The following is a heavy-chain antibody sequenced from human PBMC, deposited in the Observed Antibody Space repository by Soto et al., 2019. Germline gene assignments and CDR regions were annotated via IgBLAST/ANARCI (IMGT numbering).Heavy chain of an antibody. Sequence: GASVKVSCKASGYTFTSYDINWVRQATGQGLEWMGWMNPNSGNTGYAQKFQGRVTMTRNTSISTAYMELSSLRSEDTAVYYCARGETSRYYDFWSGYYTQYSVYWFDPWGQGTLVTVSS. V-gene: IGHV1-8*01. D-gene: IGHD3-3*01. CDR1: GYTFTSYD. J-gene: IGHJ5*02. CDR2: MNPNSGNT. CDR3: ARGETSRYYDFWSGYYTQYSVYWFDP.